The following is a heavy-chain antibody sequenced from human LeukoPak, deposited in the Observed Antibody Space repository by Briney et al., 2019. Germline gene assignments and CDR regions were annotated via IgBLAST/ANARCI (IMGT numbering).Heavy chain of an antibody. D-gene: IGHD1-1*01. CDR1: GFTVSSNH. CDR2: IYSGGST. CDR3: ARGPAGYN. Sequence: GGSLRLSCAASGFTVSSNHMSWVRQAPGKGLEWVSVIYSGGSTDYADSVKGRFTISRDNSKHTLYLQMNSLRAEDTAVYHCARGPAGYNWGQGTLVTVSS. J-gene: IGHJ4*02. V-gene: IGHV3-53*01.